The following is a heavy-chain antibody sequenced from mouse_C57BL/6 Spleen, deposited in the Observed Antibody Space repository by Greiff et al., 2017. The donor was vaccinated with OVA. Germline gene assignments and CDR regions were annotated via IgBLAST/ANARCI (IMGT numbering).Heavy chain of an antibody. J-gene: IGHJ3*01. V-gene: IGHV1-55*01. CDR2: IYPGSGST. Sequence: QVQLQQPGAELVKPGASVKMSCKASGYTFTSYWITWVKQRPGQGLEWIGDIYPGSGSTNYYEKFKSKATLTVDTSSSTAYMQLSSLTSEDSAVYYCARSGEGTAWFAYWGQGTLVTVSA. CDR3: ARSGEGTAWFAY. CDR1: GYTFTSYW. D-gene: IGHD2-14*01.